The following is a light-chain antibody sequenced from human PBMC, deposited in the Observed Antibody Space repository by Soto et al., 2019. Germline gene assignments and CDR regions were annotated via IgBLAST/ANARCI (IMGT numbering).Light chain of an antibody. CDR2: AAS. CDR1: HDINNF. CDR3: QNYNSVPYT. Sequence: EIRLTQSPSSLSASVGDRVTIACRASHDINNFLAWFQQKPGKVPELLMYAASSLKSGVPSRFSGSGSGTDFTLTIDGLQPEEFATYFCQNYNSVPYTFGPGTKLEIK. J-gene: IGKJ2*01. V-gene: IGKV1-27*01.